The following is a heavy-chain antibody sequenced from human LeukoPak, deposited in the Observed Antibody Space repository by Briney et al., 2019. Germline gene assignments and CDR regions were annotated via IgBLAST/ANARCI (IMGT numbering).Heavy chain of an antibody. V-gene: IGHV3-74*01. J-gene: IGHJ4*02. CDR2: TNEHGTII. Sequence: GESLRLSCAASGFSFSNYWFHWVRQAPGEGLVWVSRTNEHGTIINYADSVKGRFTISRDNSKNTLYLQMNSLRAEDTAVYYCAREAVGAYGFDYWGQGTLVTVSS. D-gene: IGHD1-26*01. CDR3: AREAVGAYGFDY. CDR1: GFSFSNYW.